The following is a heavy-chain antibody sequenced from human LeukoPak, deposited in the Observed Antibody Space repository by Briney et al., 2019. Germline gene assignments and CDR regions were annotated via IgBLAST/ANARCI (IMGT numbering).Heavy chain of an antibody. D-gene: IGHD1-26*01. V-gene: IGHV4-30-4*01. Sequence: SQTLSLTCTVSGGSISSGDYYWSWIRQPPGKGLEWIGYIYYSGSTYYNPSLKSRVTIPVDTSKNQFSLKLSSVTAADTAVYYCARLVGATGFDYWGQGTLVTVSS. CDR2: IYYSGST. CDR3: ARLVGATGFDY. J-gene: IGHJ4*02. CDR1: GGSISSGDYY.